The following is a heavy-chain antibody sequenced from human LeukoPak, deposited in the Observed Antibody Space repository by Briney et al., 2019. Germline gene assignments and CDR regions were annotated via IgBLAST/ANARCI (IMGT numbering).Heavy chain of an antibody. V-gene: IGHV4-59*08. Sequence: SETLSLTCTVSGGSISSYYWSWIRQPPGKGLEWIGYIYYSGSTNYNPSLKSRVTISVDTSKNQFSLKLSSVTAADTAVYYCARRADNRRFLEWLSLYDAFDIWGQGTMVTVSS. CDR2: IYYSGST. J-gene: IGHJ3*02. D-gene: IGHD3-3*01. CDR1: GGSISSYY. CDR3: ARRADNRRFLEWLSLYDAFDI.